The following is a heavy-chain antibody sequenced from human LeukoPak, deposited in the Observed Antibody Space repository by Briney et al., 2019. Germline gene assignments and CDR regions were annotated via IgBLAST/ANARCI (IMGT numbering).Heavy chain of an antibody. J-gene: IGHJ6*02. D-gene: IGHD3-10*01. CDR3: ARGRGGSGFYGMDV. V-gene: IGHV3-48*04. CDR1: GFTFSTYS. Sequence: GGSLRLSCAASGFTFSTYSMNWVRQAAGKGLEWASYISSSSTPIYYADSVKGRFTISRDNAKNSLYLQMNSLRAEDTAVYYCARGRGGSGFYGMDVWGQGTTVTVSS. CDR2: ISSSSTPI.